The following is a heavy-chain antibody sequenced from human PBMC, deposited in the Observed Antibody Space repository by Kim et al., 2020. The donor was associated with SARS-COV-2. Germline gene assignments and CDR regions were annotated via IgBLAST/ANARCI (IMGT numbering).Heavy chain of an antibody. V-gene: IGHV3-30*18. CDR1: GFTFSSYG. D-gene: IGHD3-3*01. CDR2: ISYDGSNK. Sequence: GGSLRLSCAASGFTFSSYGMHWVRQAPGKGLEWVAVISYDGSNKYYADSVKGRFTISRDNSKNTLYLQMNSLRAEDTAVYYYAKDMRRFLEGYGVGYFDYWGQGTLVTVSS. J-gene: IGHJ4*02. CDR3: AKDMRRFLEGYGVGYFDY.